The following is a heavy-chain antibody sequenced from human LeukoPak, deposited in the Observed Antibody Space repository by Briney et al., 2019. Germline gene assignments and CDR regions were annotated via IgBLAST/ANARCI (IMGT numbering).Heavy chain of an antibody. Sequence: SVTVSCKASGGTFSSYAISWVRQAPGQGLEWMGGIIPIFGTANYAQKFQGRVTITADESTSTAYMELSSLRSEDTAVYYCARDPEEYCSGGSCYHWFDPWGQGTLVTVSS. CDR3: ARDPEEYCSGGSCYHWFDP. CDR1: GGTFSSYA. D-gene: IGHD2-15*01. J-gene: IGHJ5*02. V-gene: IGHV1-69*13. CDR2: IIPIFGTA.